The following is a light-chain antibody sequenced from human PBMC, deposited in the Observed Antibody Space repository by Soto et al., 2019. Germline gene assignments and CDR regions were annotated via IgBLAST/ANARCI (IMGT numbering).Light chain of an antibody. CDR3: QQYGDSPVT. Sequence: EIVLTQSPGTLSLSPGESATLSCRASQSVSSSYLAWYQQKPGKAPSLLIYAASSRATGIPDRFSGSGSGTDFTLTISRLAPEDFAMYYCQQYGDSPVTFGGGTKVEI. CDR1: QSVSSSY. J-gene: IGKJ4*01. V-gene: IGKV3-20*01. CDR2: AAS.